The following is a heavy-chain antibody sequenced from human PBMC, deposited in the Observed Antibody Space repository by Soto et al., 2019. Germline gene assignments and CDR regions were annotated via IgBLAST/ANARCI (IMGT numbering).Heavy chain of an antibody. CDR2: IHYNGNT. CDR3: AREGNLGRWLQPLDF. Sequence: SETLSLTCTVSGDSISAYSWGWVRQPPGKGLEWIGNIHYNGNTKYNPSLKSRVSMSVDTSKNQFSLRLISVTAADTAKYFCAREGNLGRWLQPLDFWGQGTLVTVSS. V-gene: IGHV4-59*01. J-gene: IGHJ4*02. CDR1: GDSISAYS. D-gene: IGHD5-12*01.